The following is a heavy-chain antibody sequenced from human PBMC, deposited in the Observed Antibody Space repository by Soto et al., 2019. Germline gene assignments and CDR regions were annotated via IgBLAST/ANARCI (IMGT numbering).Heavy chain of an antibody. D-gene: IGHD3-16*01. V-gene: IGHV3-72*01. J-gene: IGHJ4*02. CDR3: PREATPLWFDL. CDR2: SRDRPARYTT. CDR1: GFTFRDHY. Sequence: EVQLVESGGGLAQPGSSRTLSCAASGFTFRDHYMGWVRKAPGKGLEWVGRSRDRPARYTTDYAASVKDRLIISRDDSHNLLFLHMSYRKTGDSAVYFCPREATPLWFDLWGQGSLVTVPS.